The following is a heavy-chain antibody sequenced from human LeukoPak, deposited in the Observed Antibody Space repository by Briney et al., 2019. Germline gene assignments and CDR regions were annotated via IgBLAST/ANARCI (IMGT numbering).Heavy chain of an antibody. CDR3: AKIDHGGDCFDY. V-gene: IGHV3-30*18. CDR1: GFTFSSYG. J-gene: IGHJ4*02. CDR2: ISYDGSNK. Sequence: GGSLRLSCAASGFTFSSYGMHWVRQAPGKGLEWVAVISYDGSNKYYADSVKGRFTISRDNSKNTLYLQVNSLRAEDTAVYYCAKIDHGGDCFDYWGQGTLVTVSS. D-gene: IGHD4-23*01.